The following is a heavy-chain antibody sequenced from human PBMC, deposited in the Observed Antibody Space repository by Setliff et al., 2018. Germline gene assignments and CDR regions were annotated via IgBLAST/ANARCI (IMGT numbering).Heavy chain of an antibody. Sequence: SVKVSCKASGDTFSTYALSWVRQAPGQGLEWMGGIIPLLETAKYAQKFQGRVTITADESTRTAYMELSSVRFEDTAVYYCGRRQPVDYGLNSRYKNWFDYWGQGTLVTVSS. V-gene: IGHV1-69*13. CDR3: GRRQPVDYGLNSRYKNWFDY. CDR2: IIPLLETA. D-gene: IGHD3-10*01. J-gene: IGHJ4*02. CDR1: GDTFSTYA.